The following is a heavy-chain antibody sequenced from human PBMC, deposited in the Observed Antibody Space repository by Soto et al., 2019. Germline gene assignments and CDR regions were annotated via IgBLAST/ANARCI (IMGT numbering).Heavy chain of an antibody. CDR3: ARGDYDFWSGYYPLYVY. Sequence: QVQLQQWGAGLLKPSETLSLTCAVYGGSFSGYYWSWIRQPPGKGLEWIGEINHSGSTNYNPSLKSRVTISVDTSKNQFSLKLSSVTAADTAVYYCARGDYDFWSGYYPLYVYWGQGTLVTVSS. V-gene: IGHV4-34*01. J-gene: IGHJ4*02. CDR2: INHSGST. CDR1: GGSFSGYY. D-gene: IGHD3-3*01.